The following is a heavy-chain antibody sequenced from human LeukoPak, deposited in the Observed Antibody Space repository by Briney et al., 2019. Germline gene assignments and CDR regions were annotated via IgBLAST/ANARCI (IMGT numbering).Heavy chain of an antibody. CDR2: ISAFNGNT. Sequence: GASVKVSCKASGYMFNIYGISWVRQAPGQGLEWMGWISAFNGNTNYARNFQDRVTMTTDTSTSTAYMELRSLRSDDTAVYYCARGPYCSGGTCYSQYYDYWGQGTLVIVSS. V-gene: IGHV1-18*01. CDR1: GYMFNIYG. CDR3: ARGPYCSGGTCYSQYYDY. J-gene: IGHJ4*02. D-gene: IGHD2-15*01.